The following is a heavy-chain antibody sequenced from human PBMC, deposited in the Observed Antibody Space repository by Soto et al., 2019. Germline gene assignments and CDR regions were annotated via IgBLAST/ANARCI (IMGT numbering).Heavy chain of an antibody. CDR1: GGTFSSYA. CDR3: ARLRTGSWYYYDSSGYWYFDY. J-gene: IGHJ4*02. CDR2: IIPIFGTA. V-gene: IGHV1-69*13. Sequence: GASVKVSCKASGGTFSSYAISWVRQAPGQGLEWMGGIIPIFGTANYAQKFQGRVTITADESTSTAYMELSSLRSEDTAVYYCARLRTGSWYYYDSSGYWYFDYWGQGTLVTVSS. D-gene: IGHD3-22*01.